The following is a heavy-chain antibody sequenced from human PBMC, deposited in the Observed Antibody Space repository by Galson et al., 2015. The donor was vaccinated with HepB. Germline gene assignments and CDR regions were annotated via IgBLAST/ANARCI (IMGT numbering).Heavy chain of an antibody. V-gene: IGHV3-66*01. Sequence: SLRLSCAASGFTVSTNYMSWVRQAPGKGLEWVSVIYSGGSTYYADSVKGRFTISRDNSKNTLYLQMNSLRAEDTAVYYCARDGADYGDPTHFDYWGQGTLVTVSS. CDR3: ARDGADYGDPTHFDY. CDR2: IYSGGST. D-gene: IGHD4-17*01. CDR1: GFTVSTNY. J-gene: IGHJ4*02.